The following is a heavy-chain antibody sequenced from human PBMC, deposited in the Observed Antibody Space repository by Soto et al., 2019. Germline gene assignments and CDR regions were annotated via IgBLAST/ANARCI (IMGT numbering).Heavy chain of an antibody. Sequence: QVQLVESGGGVVQPGRSLRLSCAASGFTFSSYGMHWVRQAPGKGLEWVAVISYDGSNKYYADSVKGRFTISRDNSKNTLYLQMNSLRAEDTAVYYCAKEVGATGTFDYWGQGTLVTVSS. CDR1: GFTFSSYG. CDR3: AKEVGATGTFDY. D-gene: IGHD1-26*01. CDR2: ISYDGSNK. J-gene: IGHJ4*02. V-gene: IGHV3-30*18.